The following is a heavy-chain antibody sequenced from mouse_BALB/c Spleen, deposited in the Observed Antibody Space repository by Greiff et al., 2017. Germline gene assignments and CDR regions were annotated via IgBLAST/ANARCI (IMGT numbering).Heavy chain of an antibody. V-gene: IGHV1S29*02. Sequence: VQLKQSGPELVKPGASVKISCKASGYTFTDYNMHWVKQSHGKSLEWIGYIYPYNGGTGYNQKFKSKATLTVDNSSSTAYMELRSLTSEDSAVYYCASSMITTLDYWGQGTTLTVSS. CDR1: GYTFTDYN. J-gene: IGHJ2*01. CDR2: IYPYNGGT. CDR3: ASSMITTLDY. D-gene: IGHD2-4*01.